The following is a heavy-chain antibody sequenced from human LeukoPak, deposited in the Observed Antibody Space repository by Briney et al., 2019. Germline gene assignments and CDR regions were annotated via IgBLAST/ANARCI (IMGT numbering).Heavy chain of an antibody. CDR3: ARVYSSGWYFDP. J-gene: IGHJ5*02. V-gene: IGHV4-59*01. D-gene: IGHD6-19*01. CDR1: GGSISSYY. CDR2: IYYSGST. Sequence: SENLSLTCTVSGGSISSYYWSWIRQPPGKGLEWIAYIYYSGSTNYNPSLKSRVTISVDTSKNQFSLRLSSVTAADTAVYYCARVYSSGWYFDPWGQGTLVTVSS.